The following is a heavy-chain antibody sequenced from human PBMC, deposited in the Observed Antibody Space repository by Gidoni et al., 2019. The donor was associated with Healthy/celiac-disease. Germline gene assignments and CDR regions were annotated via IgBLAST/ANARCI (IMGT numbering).Heavy chain of an antibody. J-gene: IGHJ4*02. D-gene: IGHD1-26*01. V-gene: IGHV3-48*01. CDR2: ISSSSSTI. Sequence: EVQLVESGGGLVQPGGSLRLSCAASGFTFSSYSMNWVRQAPGKGLEWVSYISSSSSTIYYADSVKGRFTISRDNAKNSLYLQMNSLRAEDTAVYYCARSGIVGATAYYFDYWGQGTLVTVSS. CDR1: GFTFSSYS. CDR3: ARSGIVGATAYYFDY.